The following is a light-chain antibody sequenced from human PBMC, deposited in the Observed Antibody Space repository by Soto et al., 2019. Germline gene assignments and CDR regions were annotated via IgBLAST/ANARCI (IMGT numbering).Light chain of an antibody. J-gene: IGKJ2*01. V-gene: IGKV3-15*01. CDR1: QSIDIN. Sequence: DIVMTQSPATLSVSPGERATLSCRASQSIDINLAWYQQKPGQAPRLLISGASTRATGIPSRFSGSGSGTEFTLTISSLQSEDFEVYYCQHYSVWPYTFGQGTKLDIK. CDR3: QHYSVWPYT. CDR2: GAS.